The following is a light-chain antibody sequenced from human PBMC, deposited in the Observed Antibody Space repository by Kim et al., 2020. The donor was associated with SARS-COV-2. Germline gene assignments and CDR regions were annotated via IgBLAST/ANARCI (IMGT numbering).Light chain of an antibody. CDR1: QTINSF. CDR2: QAS. CDR3: QQSNTWSWT. Sequence: ASVGDRVTITCRASQTINSFLAWYQQKPGKAPKLLMFQASSLQSGVPSRFSGSGSGTEFTLTISSLQPDDFATYYCQQSNTWSWTFGQGTKVDIK. V-gene: IGKV1-5*03. J-gene: IGKJ1*01.